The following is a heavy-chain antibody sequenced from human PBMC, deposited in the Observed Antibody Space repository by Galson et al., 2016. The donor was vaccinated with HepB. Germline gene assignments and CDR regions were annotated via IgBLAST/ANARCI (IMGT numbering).Heavy chain of an antibody. J-gene: IGHJ5*01. D-gene: IGHD2-15*01. CDR1: GGSFNDHY. V-gene: IGHV4-34*01. CDR2: INYAGFT. Sequence: SETLSLTCGVYGGSFNDHYWSWIRQPPGKGLEWIGEINYAGFTKYNPSLKSRVTISVDTSKNQFSLKLNSTSAADTAVYFCARVEVAATTWFDSWGQGTLVTVSS. CDR3: ARVEVAATTWFDS.